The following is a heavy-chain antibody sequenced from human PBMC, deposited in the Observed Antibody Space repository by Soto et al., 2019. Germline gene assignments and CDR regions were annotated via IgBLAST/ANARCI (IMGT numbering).Heavy chain of an antibody. Sequence: GGSLRLSCAASGFTFSNYVMHWVRQAPGKGLEWVAVISYDGSNKYYADSVRGRFTISRDNSKNTLYLQMNSLRAEDTAVYYCARDAYLGSGSYAYWGQGTLVTVSS. CDR2: ISYDGSNK. J-gene: IGHJ4*02. CDR1: GFTFSNYV. CDR3: ARDAYLGSGSYAY. D-gene: IGHD3-10*01. V-gene: IGHV3-30*03.